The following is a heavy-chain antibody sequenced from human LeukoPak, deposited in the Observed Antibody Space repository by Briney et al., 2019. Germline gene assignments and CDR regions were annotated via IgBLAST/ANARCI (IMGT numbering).Heavy chain of an antibody. J-gene: IGHJ4*02. CDR3: ARGGGSSWPYDY. CDR1: GDFVSSSSYY. D-gene: IGHD6-13*01. V-gene: IGHV4-61*01. Sequence: SETLSLTCTVSGDFVSSSSYYWSWIRQPPGKGLEWIGYIYYSGSTNYNPSLKSRVTISVDTSKNQFSLKLSSVTAADTAVYYCARGGGSSWPYDYWGQGTLVTVSS. CDR2: IYYSGST.